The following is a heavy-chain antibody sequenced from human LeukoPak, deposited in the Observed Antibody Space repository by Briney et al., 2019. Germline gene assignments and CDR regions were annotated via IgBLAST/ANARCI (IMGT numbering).Heavy chain of an antibody. CDR3: AKDDAWGRYKD. D-gene: IGHD3-16*01. CDR1: GFTFSSHG. Sequence: GGSLRLSCAASGFTFSSHGMNWVRQAPGKGLEWVSGISPSGGITYYTDSVKGRFTISRDNSKNTVSLQMNSLGGEDTAVYYCAKDDAWGRYKDWGQGTLVTVSS. V-gene: IGHV3-23*01. J-gene: IGHJ1*01. CDR2: ISPSGGIT.